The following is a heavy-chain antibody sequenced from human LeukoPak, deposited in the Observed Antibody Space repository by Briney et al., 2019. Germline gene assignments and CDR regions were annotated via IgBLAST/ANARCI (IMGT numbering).Heavy chain of an antibody. V-gene: IGHV6-1*01. CDR2: TYYRSKWYN. D-gene: IGHD2-21*01. CDR1: GDSVSSNSAA. Sequence: SQTLSLTCAISGDSVSSNSAAWNWIRQSPSRGLEWLGRTYYRSKWYNDYAVSVKSRITINPDTSKNQFSLQLNSVTAADTAVYYCARGAIPYPRRQGWFDPWGQGTLVTVSS. CDR3: ARGAIPYPRRQGWFDP. J-gene: IGHJ5*02.